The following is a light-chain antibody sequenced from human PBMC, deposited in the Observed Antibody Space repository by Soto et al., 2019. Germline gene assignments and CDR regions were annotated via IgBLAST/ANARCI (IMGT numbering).Light chain of an antibody. CDR3: QQYNSYSYT. J-gene: IGKJ2*01. CDR2: DAS. Sequence: DPQMNHSPSTLSASVGDRVTITCRASQSISSWLAWYQQKPGKAPKLLIYDASSLESGVPSRFSGSGSGTEFTLTISSLQPGDFATYYCQQYNSYSYTFGQGTNVDIK. V-gene: IGKV1-5*01. CDR1: QSISSW.